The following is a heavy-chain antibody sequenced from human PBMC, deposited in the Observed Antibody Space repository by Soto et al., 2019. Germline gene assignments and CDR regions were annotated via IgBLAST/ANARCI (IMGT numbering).Heavy chain of an antibody. V-gene: IGHV3-23*01. CDR1: GFTFSSYA. J-gene: IGHJ3*02. Sequence: PGGSLRLSCAASGFTFSSYAMSWVRQAPGKGLEWVSAISGSGGSTYYADSVKGRFTISRDNAKNSLYLQMNSLRAEDTAVYYCAFSAVATNDFDISGQGTMVTISS. D-gene: IGHD2-15*01. CDR3: AFSAVATNDFDI. CDR2: ISGSGGST.